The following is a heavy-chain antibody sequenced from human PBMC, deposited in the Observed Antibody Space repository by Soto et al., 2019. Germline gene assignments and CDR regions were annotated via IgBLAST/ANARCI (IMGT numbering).Heavy chain of an antibody. CDR2: INTNSGGT. J-gene: IGHJ6*02. V-gene: IGHV1-2*04. D-gene: IGHD2-15*01. Sequence: AAVKVSCKASGYTFTGYYMHWVRQAPGQGLEGMGWINTNSGGTNYAQKFRGWVTMTRDTSISAAYMELSRLRSDDTAVYYGAREIVVGLGGMDVWGQGTTVTVSS. CDR1: GYTFTGYY. CDR3: AREIVVGLGGMDV.